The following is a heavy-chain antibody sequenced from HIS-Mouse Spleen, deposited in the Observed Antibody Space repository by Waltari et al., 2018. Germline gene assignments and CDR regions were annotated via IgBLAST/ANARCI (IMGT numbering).Heavy chain of an antibody. D-gene: IGHD3-22*01. V-gene: IGHV1-2*02. CDR1: GYTFTGYY. CDR2: INPNSGGT. J-gene: IGHJ4*02. CDR3: ARDLSYYDSSGYYPY. Sequence: QVQLVQSGAEVKKPGASVKVSCKASGYTFTGYYMHWVRQAPGQGLEWMGWINPNSGGTNYAQKFQGRVTMTRDTSISTAYMELSRLRSDDTAVYYCARDLSYYDSSGYYPYWGQGTLVTVSS.